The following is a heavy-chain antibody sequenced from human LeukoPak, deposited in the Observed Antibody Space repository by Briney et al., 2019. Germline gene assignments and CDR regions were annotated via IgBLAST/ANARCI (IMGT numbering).Heavy chain of an antibody. CDR3: AGPIFGVVMNPFDY. J-gene: IGHJ4*02. Sequence: GGSLRLSCAASGFAFSNYAMHWVRQAPGKGLEWVAVISYDGSNKYYADSVKGRFTISRDSSKNTLYMEMNSLRAEDTAFYYCAGPIFGVVMNPFDYWGQGTLVTVSS. D-gene: IGHD3-3*01. V-gene: IGHV3-30-3*01. CDR2: ISYDGSNK. CDR1: GFAFSNYA.